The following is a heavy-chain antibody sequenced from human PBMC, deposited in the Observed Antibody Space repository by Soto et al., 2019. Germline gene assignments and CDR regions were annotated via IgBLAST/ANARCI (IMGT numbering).Heavy chain of an antibody. J-gene: IGHJ4*02. CDR1: GGSFSGYY. CDR3: ALLNQRNFDY. V-gene: IGHV4-34*01. Sequence: PSETLSLTCAVYGGSFSGYYWSWIRQPPGKGLEWIGEINHSGSTNYNPSLKSRVTISVDTSKNQFSLKLSSVTAADTAVYYCALLNQRNFDYWGRGTLVTVSS. CDR2: INHSGST. D-gene: IGHD2-2*01.